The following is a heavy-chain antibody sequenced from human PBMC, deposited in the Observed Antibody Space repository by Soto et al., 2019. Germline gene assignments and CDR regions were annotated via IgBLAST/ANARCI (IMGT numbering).Heavy chain of an antibody. V-gene: IGHV4-31*03. Sequence: SETLSLTCTVSGGSISTGGYYWNWIRQHPGKGLEWIGYFYYSGSTYCNPSLKSRVTISVNTSKNQFSLKLSSVTAADTAVYYCARSVFPWGQGTLVTAPQ. CDR2: FYYSGST. J-gene: IGHJ5*02. CDR1: GGSISTGGYY. CDR3: ARSVFP.